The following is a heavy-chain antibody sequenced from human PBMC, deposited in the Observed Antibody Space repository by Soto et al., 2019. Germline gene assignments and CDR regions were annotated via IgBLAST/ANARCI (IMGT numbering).Heavy chain of an antibody. V-gene: IGHV1-2*04. Sequence: QVQLVQSGAEVKKPGASVKVSCKASGYTFTGYYMHWVRQAPGQGLEWMGWINPNSGGTNYAQKFQGWVTMTRDTSISTAYMELSRLRSDDTAVYYCARESDHNRDTAMAQGWFDYWGQGTLVTVSS. J-gene: IGHJ4*02. CDR2: INPNSGGT. CDR3: ARESDHNRDTAMAQGWFDY. CDR1: GYTFTGYY. D-gene: IGHD5-18*01.